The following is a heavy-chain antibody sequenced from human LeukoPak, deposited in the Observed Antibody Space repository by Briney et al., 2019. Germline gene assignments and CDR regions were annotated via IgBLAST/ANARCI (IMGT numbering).Heavy chain of an antibody. CDR1: GFTFSSYW. Sequence: TGGSLRLSCAASGFTFSSYWMHWVRQAPGKGLVWDSRINSDESSTSYADSVKGRFTISRDNAKNTVYLQMNSLRAEDTAVYYCSRDSSPNYYDNSGYGLDIWGQGTMVTVSS. D-gene: IGHD3-22*01. J-gene: IGHJ3*02. V-gene: IGHV3-74*01. CDR2: INSDESST. CDR3: SRDSSPNYYDNSGYGLDI.